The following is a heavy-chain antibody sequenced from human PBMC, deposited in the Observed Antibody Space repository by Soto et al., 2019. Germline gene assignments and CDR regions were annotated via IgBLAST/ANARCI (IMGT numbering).Heavy chain of an antibody. V-gene: IGHV4-59*08. D-gene: IGHD1-20*01. CDR2: IYYSGST. Sequence: SETLSLTCTVSGGSISSYYWSWIRQPPGKGLEWIGYIYYSGSTNYNPSLKSRVTISVDTSKNQFSLKLSSVTAADTAVYYCSSHARYYFDYWGQGTLVTVSS. J-gene: IGHJ4*02. CDR3: SSHARYYFDY. CDR1: GGSISSYY.